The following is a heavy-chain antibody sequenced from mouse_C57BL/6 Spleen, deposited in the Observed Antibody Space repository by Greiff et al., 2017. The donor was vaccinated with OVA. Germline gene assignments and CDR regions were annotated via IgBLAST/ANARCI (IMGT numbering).Heavy chain of an antibody. D-gene: IGHD1-1*01. V-gene: IGHV3-6*01. CDR2: ISYDGSN. CDR1: GYSITSGYY. J-gene: IGHJ2*01. CDR3: ARGYYGSMGY. Sequence: EVQLVESGPGLVKPSQSLSLTCSVTGYSITSGYYWNWIRQFPGNKLEWMGYISYDGSNNYNPSLKNRISITRDTSKNQFFLKLNSVTTEDTATYYCARGYYGSMGYWGQGTTLTVSS.